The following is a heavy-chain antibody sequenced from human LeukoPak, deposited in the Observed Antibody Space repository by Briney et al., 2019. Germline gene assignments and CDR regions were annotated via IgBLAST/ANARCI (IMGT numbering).Heavy chain of an antibody. CDR2: INPNSGGT. Sequence: ASVKVSCKASGYTFTGYYMHWVRQAPGQGLEWMGWINPNSGGTNYAQKFQGRVTMTRDTSISTAYMELSRLRSDDTAVYYCATYSYSSSSPFFDYWGQGTLVTASS. J-gene: IGHJ4*02. CDR3: ATYSYSSSSPFFDY. V-gene: IGHV1-2*02. D-gene: IGHD6-6*01. CDR1: GYTFTGYY.